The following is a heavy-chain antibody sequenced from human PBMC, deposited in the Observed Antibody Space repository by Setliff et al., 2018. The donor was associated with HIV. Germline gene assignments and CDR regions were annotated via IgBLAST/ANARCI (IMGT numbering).Heavy chain of an antibody. D-gene: IGHD3-22*01. CDR2: ISYDGNYK. CDR3: ASDDSSDYNFDY. V-gene: IGHV3-30*04. Sequence: PGGSLRLSCAVSGFTFSNYAMHWVRQASGKGLEWVAVISYDGNYKYYSDSVKGRFTISRDNSKNTLYLQMDSLRPKDTAAYYCASDDSSDYNFDYWGLGTLVTVSS. J-gene: IGHJ4*02. CDR1: GFTFSNYA.